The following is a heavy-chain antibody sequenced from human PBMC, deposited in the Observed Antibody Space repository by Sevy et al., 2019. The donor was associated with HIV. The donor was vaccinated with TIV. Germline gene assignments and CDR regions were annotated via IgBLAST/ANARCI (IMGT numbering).Heavy chain of an antibody. CDR3: AKDKGYYGSGSSNWFDP. Sequence: GGSLRLSCAASGFTFSSYGMHWVRQAPGKGLEWVAFIRYDGSNKYYADSVKGRFTISRDNSKNTLYLQMNSLRVEDSAVYYCAKDKGYYGSGSSNWFDPWGQGTLVTVSS. CDR2: IRYDGSNK. J-gene: IGHJ5*02. D-gene: IGHD3-10*01. CDR1: GFTFSSYG. V-gene: IGHV3-30*02.